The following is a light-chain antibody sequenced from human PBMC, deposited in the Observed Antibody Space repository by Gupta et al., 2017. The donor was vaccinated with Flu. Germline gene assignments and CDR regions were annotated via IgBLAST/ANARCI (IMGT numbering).Light chain of an antibody. J-gene: IGKJ1*01. CDR3: QQSFSTLTWT. V-gene: IGKV1-39*01. CDR1: QSINNY. Sequence: DIQMTQSPSSLSASVGDRVTITCRASQSINNYLSWYQQKPGKAPKLLIYAASSLQSGVPSRCSGSGAGTDFTLTISSLQPEDFAAYYCQQSFSTLTWTFGQGTKVEI. CDR2: AAS.